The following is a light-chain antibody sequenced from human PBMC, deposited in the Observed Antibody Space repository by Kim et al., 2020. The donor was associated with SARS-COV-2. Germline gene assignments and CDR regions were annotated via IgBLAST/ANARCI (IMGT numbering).Light chain of an antibody. CDR1: SNDVGGYNF. CDR2: DVT. Sequence: SALTQPASVSGSPGQSITISCTGTSNDVGGYNFVSWYQGHPGKAPKLMIYDVTKRPSGVSDRFSGSKSGNTASLTISGLQTEDEADYYCSSYTSINTLLFGGGTQLTVL. J-gene: IGLJ2*01. V-gene: IGLV2-14*01. CDR3: SSYTSINTLL.